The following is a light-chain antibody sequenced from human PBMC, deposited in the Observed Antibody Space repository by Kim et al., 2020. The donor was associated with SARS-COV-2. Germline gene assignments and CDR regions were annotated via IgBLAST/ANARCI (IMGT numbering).Light chain of an antibody. CDR1: ISNIGDNS. Sequence: QLVLTQPPSTSGSPGQRVTISCSGTISNIGDNSVYWYQHLPGTGPKLLIYTNDRRPSGVPDRFSGSKSATSASLAISGLRSEDEADYYCATWDDSLSGWVFGGGTQLTVL. CDR2: TND. V-gene: IGLV1-47*01. CDR3: ATWDDSLSGWV. J-gene: IGLJ3*02.